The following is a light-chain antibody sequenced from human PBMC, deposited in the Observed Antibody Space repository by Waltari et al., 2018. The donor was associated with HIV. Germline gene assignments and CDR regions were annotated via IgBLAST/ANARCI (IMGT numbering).Light chain of an antibody. J-gene: IGKJ2*01. CDR3: QQYGSSYT. Sequence: EVVLTQSPGTLSLSPGERVTLSCSASQNVGSNSLAWYQQKPGQAPRLLIYGASSRATGTPERFSGGGSGTDFTLTISRLEPEDFAMYYCQQYGSSYTFGQGTKLEIK. CDR1: QNVGSNS. V-gene: IGKV3-20*01. CDR2: GAS.